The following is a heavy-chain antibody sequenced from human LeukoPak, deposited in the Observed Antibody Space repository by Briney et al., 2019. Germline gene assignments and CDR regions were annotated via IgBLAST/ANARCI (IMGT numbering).Heavy chain of an antibody. Sequence: GGSLRLSCAASGFTFSSYAMHWVRQAPGKGLEWVAVISYNGSSKYYADSVKGRFTISRDNSKNTLYLQMNSLRAEDTAVYYCARDFDSSGYYYVGYFDYWGQGTLVTVSS. D-gene: IGHD3-22*01. CDR1: GFTFSSYA. CDR3: ARDFDSSGYYYVGYFDY. J-gene: IGHJ4*02. CDR2: ISYNGSSK. V-gene: IGHV3-30*04.